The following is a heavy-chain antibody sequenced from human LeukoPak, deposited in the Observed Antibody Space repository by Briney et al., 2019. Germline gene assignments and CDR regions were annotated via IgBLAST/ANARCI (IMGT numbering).Heavy chain of an antibody. Sequence: SETLSLTCAVYGGSFSGCYWSWIRQPPGKGLEWIGEINHSGSTNYNPSLKSRVTMSVDTSKNQFSLKLRSVTAADTAVYYCARYSGSYPHDAFEIWGQGTMVTVSS. V-gene: IGHV4-34*01. CDR1: GGSFSGCY. CDR3: ARYSGSYPHDAFEI. J-gene: IGHJ3*02. CDR2: INHSGST. D-gene: IGHD1-26*01.